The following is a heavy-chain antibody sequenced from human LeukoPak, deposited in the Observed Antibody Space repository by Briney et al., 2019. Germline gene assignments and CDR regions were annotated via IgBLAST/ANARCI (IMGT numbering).Heavy chain of an antibody. J-gene: IGHJ4*02. CDR2: INPNSGGT. CDR3: ARVQYDYVWGSYLHY. Sequence: GASVKVSCKASGYTLTGYYMHWVRQAPGQGLEWMGRINPNSGGTNYAQRFQGRVTMTRDTSISTAYMELSRLRSDDTAVYYCARVQYDYVWGSYLHYWGQGTLVTVSS. V-gene: IGHV1-2*06. CDR1: GYTLTGYY. D-gene: IGHD3-16*02.